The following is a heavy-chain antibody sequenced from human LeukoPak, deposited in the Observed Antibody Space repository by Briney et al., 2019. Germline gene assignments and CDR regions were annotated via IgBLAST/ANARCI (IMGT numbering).Heavy chain of an antibody. D-gene: IGHD6-13*01. Sequence: GGSLRLSCAASAFTFSGYAMSWVRQAPGKGLEWVSAISGRGDSTYYADSVRGRFTISRDNSKNTLYLQMNSLRAEDTAVYYCAKAQGIRLSSSQLFDYWGQGTLVTVSS. CDR2: ISGRGDST. CDR1: AFTFSGYA. CDR3: AKAQGIRLSSSQLFDY. J-gene: IGHJ4*02. V-gene: IGHV3-23*01.